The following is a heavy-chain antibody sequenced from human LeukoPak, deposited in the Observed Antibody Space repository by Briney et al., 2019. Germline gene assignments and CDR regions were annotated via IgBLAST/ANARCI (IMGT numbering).Heavy chain of an antibody. J-gene: IGHJ4*02. CDR1: RYSFTSYW. CDR2: IYPGDSDT. CDR3: ARHGGIAAAGTGFDY. V-gene: IGHV5-51*01. Sequence: GESLKISCKGSRYSFTSYWIGWVRQMPGKGLEWMGIIYPGDSDTRYSPSFQGQVTISADKSISTAYLQWSSLKASDTAMYYCARHGGIAAAGTGFDYWGQGTLVTVSS. D-gene: IGHD6-13*01.